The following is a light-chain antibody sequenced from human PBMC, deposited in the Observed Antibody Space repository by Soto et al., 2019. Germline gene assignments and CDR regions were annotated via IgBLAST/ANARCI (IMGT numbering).Light chain of an antibody. J-gene: IGLJ2*01. CDR3: QSYDNSLAGSVV. CDR1: TSNIGSIFD. Sequence: QSVLTQPPSVSGAPGQRVTISCTGSTSNIGSIFDVHWYQHLPGAAPELPIFGNNNRPSGVPDRFSGSKSGTSASLTITGLQPEYEAEYYCQSYDNSLAGSVVFGGGTQLTVL. CDR2: GNN. V-gene: IGLV1-40*01.